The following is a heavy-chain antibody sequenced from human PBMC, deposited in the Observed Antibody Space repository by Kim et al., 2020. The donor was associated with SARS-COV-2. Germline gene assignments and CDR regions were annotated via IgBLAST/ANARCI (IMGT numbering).Heavy chain of an antibody. CDR3: ARGGVEWLSDFDP. Sequence: GGSLRLSCAASGFTFSSYGMHWVRQAPGKGLEWVAVIWYDGSKKYYADSVKGRFTISRDNSKSTLYLQMNSLRAEDTAVYYCARGGVEWLSDFDPWGQGTLVTVSS. D-gene: IGHD3-3*01. J-gene: IGHJ5*02. CDR2: IWYDGSKK. V-gene: IGHV3-33*01. CDR1: GFTFSSYG.